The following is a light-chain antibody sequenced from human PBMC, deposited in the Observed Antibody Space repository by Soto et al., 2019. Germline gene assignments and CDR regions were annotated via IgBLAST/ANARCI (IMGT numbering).Light chain of an antibody. Sequence: QSVLTQPASVSGSPGQSITISCTGSSDDIGTYEYISWYQQPPGTAPKLIIYEARNRPSGVPDRFSGSKSGNTASLIISGLQAADEADYYCSLYTSENTYVFGTGTKVTVL. V-gene: IGLV2-18*01. J-gene: IGLJ1*01. CDR2: EAR. CDR1: SDDIGTYEY. CDR3: SLYTSENTYV.